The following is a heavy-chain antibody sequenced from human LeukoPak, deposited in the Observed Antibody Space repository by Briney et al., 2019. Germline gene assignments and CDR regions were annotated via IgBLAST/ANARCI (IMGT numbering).Heavy chain of an antibody. J-gene: IGHJ4*02. CDR3: AKESEMAGPDLFDY. CDR2: ISGSGGSI. V-gene: IGHV3-23*01. CDR1: GSTFSSYA. D-gene: IGHD5-24*01. Sequence: GGSLRLSCAASGSTFSSYAMSWVRQAPGKGLEWVSAISGSGGSIYYADSVKGRFTISRGNSKNTLHLQMNSLRAEDTAVYYCAKESEMAGPDLFDYWGQGTLVTVSS.